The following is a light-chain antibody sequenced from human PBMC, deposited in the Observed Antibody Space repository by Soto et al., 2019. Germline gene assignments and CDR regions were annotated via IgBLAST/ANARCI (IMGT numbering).Light chain of an antibody. CDR2: EVS. J-gene: IGLJ3*02. CDR3: SAFTSSTTLA. CDR1: SSDIGGYNH. V-gene: IGLV2-14*01. Sequence: QSALTQPASVSGSPGPSITISCTGPSSDIGGYNHVSWYQQHPGKAPKLMIYEVSNRPSGVSNRFSGSKSGNAASLTISGLQAEDEADYYCSAFTSSTTLAFGGGTKLTVL.